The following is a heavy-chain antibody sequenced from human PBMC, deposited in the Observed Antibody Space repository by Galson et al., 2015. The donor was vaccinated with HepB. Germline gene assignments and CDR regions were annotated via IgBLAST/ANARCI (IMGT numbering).Heavy chain of an antibody. CDR1: GGTFSSYA. D-gene: IGHD6-13*01. CDR2: IIPIFGTA. V-gene: IGHV1-69*13. CDR3: ARKGQQQLTQDAFDI. Sequence: SVKVSCKASGGTFSSYAISWVRQAPGQGLEWMGGIIPIFGTANYAQKFQGRVTITADESTSTAYMELSSLRSEDTAVYYCARKGQQQLTQDAFDIWGQGTMVTVSS. J-gene: IGHJ3*02.